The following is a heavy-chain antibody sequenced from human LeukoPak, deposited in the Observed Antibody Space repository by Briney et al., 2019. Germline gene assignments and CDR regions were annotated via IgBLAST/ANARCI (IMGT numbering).Heavy chain of an antibody. Sequence: GGSLRLSCAASGFTFSSYLMSWVRQAPGKGLEWVANIKQDGSEKYYVDSVKGRFTISRDNAKNSLYLQMNSLRAEDTAVYYCARQGYYYYMDVWGKGTTVTVSS. CDR1: GFTFSSYL. CDR3: ARQGYYYYMDV. J-gene: IGHJ6*03. CDR2: IKQDGSEK. V-gene: IGHV3-7*01.